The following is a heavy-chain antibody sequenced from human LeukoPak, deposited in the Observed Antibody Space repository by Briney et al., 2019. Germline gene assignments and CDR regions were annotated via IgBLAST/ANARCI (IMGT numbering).Heavy chain of an antibody. Sequence: PGGSLRLSCAASGFTFSSYAMSWVRQAPGKGLEWVANIREDGNKDNYIDSVRGRFTISRDNAKNSLYLQMNSLRAEDTAVYYCARDEVGGPLKYWGQGILVTVSS. J-gene: IGHJ4*02. CDR1: GFTFSSYA. CDR3: ARDEVGGPLKY. V-gene: IGHV3-7*01. CDR2: IREDGNKD. D-gene: IGHD1-26*01.